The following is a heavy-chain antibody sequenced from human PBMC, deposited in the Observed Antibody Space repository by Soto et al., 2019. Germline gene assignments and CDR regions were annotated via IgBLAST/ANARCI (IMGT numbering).Heavy chain of an antibody. CDR1: GYTFTSYG. D-gene: IGHD3-10*01. J-gene: IGHJ6*02. CDR2: ISAYNGNT. V-gene: IGHV1-18*04. Sequence: ASVKVSCKASGYTFTSYGISWARQAPGQGLEWMGWISAYNGNTNYAQKLQGRVTMTTDTSTSTAYMELRSLRSDDTAVYYCARCYVKGRFDYSGMDVWGQGTTVTVYS. CDR3: ARCYVKGRFDYSGMDV.